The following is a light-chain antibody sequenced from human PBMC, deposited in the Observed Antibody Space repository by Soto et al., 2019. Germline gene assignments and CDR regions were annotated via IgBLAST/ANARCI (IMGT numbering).Light chain of an antibody. CDR1: SSDVGGYKY. CDR2: EVT. J-gene: IGLJ1*01. V-gene: IGLV2-14*01. Sequence: QSVLTQPASVSGSPGQSITISCTGTSSDVGGYKYVSWYQQYPGKAPKLLIYEVTHRPSGVSNRFSGSKSGNTASLTISGLQAEDEADYYCSSYTISNTLPFVFGTGTKVTVL. CDR3: SSYTISNTLPFV.